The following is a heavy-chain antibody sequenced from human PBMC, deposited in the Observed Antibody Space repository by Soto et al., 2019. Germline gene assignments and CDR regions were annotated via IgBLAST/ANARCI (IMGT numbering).Heavy chain of an antibody. V-gene: IGHV5-51*01. J-gene: IGHJ4*02. CDR2: IYPGDSDT. CDR1: GYSFTTYW. CDR3: ARGSTAYYFDY. Sequence: GESLKISCKGYGYSFTTYWIGWVRQMPGKGLEWMGMIYPGDSDTRYSPSFQGQVTISADKSITTAYLQWSSLKASDTAIYYCARGSTAYYFDYWGQGTQVTVSS. D-gene: IGHD2-21*02.